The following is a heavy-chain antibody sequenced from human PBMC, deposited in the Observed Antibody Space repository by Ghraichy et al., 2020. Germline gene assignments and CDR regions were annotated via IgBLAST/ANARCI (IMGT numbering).Heavy chain of an antibody. CDR2: INQDGSVK. V-gene: IGHV3-7*01. J-gene: IGHJ4*02. Sequence: GGSLRLSCAASGFNLRNSWISWVRQAPGKGLEWVANINQDGSVKYYVDSVKGRFTISRDNAKNSLYLQMSSLRAEDTAVYYCATSVAAAGTDWGQGTLVTVSS. D-gene: IGHD6-13*01. CDR3: ATSVAAAGTD. CDR1: GFNLRNSW.